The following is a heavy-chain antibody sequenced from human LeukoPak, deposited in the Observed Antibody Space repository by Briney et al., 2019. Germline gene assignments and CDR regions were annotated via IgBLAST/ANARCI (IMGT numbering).Heavy chain of an antibody. Sequence: GGSLRLSCAASGFTFSHFWMSWVRQAPGKGLEWVAYIKKTGSETYYVDSVKGRFTITRDNTRKSLLLQMYSLRAEDTAVYFCAREDGYCSGGNCYSYFDSWGQGTLVTVSS. V-gene: IGHV3-7*01. CDR1: GFTFSHFW. CDR3: AREDGYCSGGNCYSYFDS. D-gene: IGHD2-15*01. J-gene: IGHJ4*02. CDR2: IKKTGSET.